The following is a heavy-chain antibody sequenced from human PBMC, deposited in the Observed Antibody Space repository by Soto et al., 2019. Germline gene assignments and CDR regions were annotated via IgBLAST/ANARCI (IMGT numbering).Heavy chain of an antibody. CDR2: IKSKTDGETT. Sequence: AGGSLRLSCTASGFTFTNAWVNWVRQAPGKGLEWVGRIKSKTDGETTDYAAPVKGRFTISRDDSQNTLYLQLNSLKIEDTAVYHCSTRPPPHGDYAQAFWGRGTLVTVSS. V-gene: IGHV3-15*01. CDR3: STRPPPHGDYAQAF. D-gene: IGHD4-17*01. J-gene: IGHJ4*02. CDR1: GFTFTNAW.